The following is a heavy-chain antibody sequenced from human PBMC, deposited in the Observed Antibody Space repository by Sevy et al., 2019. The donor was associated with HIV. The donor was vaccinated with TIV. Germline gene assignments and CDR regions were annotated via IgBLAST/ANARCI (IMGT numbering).Heavy chain of an antibody. D-gene: IGHD6-13*01. V-gene: IGHV3-53*01. J-gene: IGHJ6*03. CDR2: IYSGGST. CDR1: GFTVSSNY. CDR3: ARSRQPLVLVYYYYYMDV. Sequence: GGSLRLSCAASGFTVSSNYMGWVRQAPGKGLEWVSVIYSGGSTYYADSVKGRFTISRDNSKNTLYLQMNSRRAEDTAVYYCARSRQPLVLVYYYYYMDVWGKGTTVTVSS.